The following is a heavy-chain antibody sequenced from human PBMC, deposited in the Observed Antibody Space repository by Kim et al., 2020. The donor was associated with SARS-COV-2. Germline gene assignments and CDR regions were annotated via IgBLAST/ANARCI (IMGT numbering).Heavy chain of an antibody. Sequence: SETLSLTCTVSGGSISSYYLSWIRQPPGKGLEWIGYIYYSGSTNYNPSLKSRVTISVDTSKNQFSLKLSSVTAADTAVYYCAREYCSGGSCSFDPWGQGT. D-gene: IGHD2-15*01. CDR2: IYYSGST. V-gene: IGHV4-59*01. J-gene: IGHJ5*02. CDR3: AREYCSGGSCSFDP. CDR1: GGSISSYY.